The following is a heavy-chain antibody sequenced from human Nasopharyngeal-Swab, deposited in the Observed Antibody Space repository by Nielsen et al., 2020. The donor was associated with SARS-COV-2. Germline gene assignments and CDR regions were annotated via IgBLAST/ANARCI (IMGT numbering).Heavy chain of an antibody. D-gene: IGHD3-10*01. CDR3: ARDPGRWVRGVYY. J-gene: IGHJ4*02. CDR1: GFTFSSYS. V-gene: IGHV3-21*01. Sequence: GESLKISCAASGFTFSSYSMNWVRQAPGKGLEWVSSISSSSSYIYYADSVKGRFTISIDNAKNSLYLQMNSLRAEDTAVYYCARDPGRWVRGVYYWGQGTLVTVSS. CDR2: ISSSSSYI.